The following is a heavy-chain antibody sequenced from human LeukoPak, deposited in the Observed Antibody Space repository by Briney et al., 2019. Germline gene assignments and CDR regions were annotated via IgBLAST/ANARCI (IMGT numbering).Heavy chain of an antibody. CDR1: GGTFSSYA. CDR2: IIPIFGTA. Sequence: ASVTVSFTASGGTFSSYAISWVRQATGQGLEWMGGIIPIFGTANYAQKFQGRVTITADESTSTAYMELSSLRSEDTAVYYCARDQIRVGATRNYYYYGMDVWGQGTTVTVSS. CDR3: ARDQIRVGATRNYYYYGMDV. V-gene: IGHV1-69*13. D-gene: IGHD1-26*01. J-gene: IGHJ6*02.